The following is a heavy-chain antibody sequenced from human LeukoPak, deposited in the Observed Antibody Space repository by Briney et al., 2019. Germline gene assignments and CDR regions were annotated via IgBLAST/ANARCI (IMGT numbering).Heavy chain of an antibody. CDR1: GYTFTGYY. J-gene: IGHJ4*02. V-gene: IGHV1-2*02. D-gene: IGHD2-15*01. CDR2: INPNSGVT. Sequence: GASVKVSCKASGYTFTGYYMHWVRQAPGQGLEWMGWINPNSGVTNYAQKFQGRVTMTRDTSNSTAYMELSRLRSDDTAVYYCARNIVVVVAATHFDYWGQGTLVTVSS. CDR3: ARNIVVVVAATHFDY.